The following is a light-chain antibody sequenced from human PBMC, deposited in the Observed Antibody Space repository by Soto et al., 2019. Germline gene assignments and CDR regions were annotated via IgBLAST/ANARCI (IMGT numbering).Light chain of an antibody. CDR1: QSVSSY. V-gene: IGKV3-11*01. CDR2: DAS. CDR3: QQRSNWPWT. J-gene: IGKJ1*01. Sequence: IVVTQSPATLSLSPGAGATLSCRASQSVSSYLAWYQQKPGQAPRLLIYDASNRATGIPARFSGSGSGTDFTLTISSLEPEDFAVYYCQQRSNWPWTFGQGTIVDI.